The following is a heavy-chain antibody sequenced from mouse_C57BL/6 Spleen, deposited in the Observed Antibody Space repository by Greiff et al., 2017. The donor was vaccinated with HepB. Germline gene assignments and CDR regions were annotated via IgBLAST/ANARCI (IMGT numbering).Heavy chain of an antibody. V-gene: IGHV1-74*01. J-gene: IGHJ3*01. Sequence: QVQLQQPGAELVKPGASVKVSCKASGYTFTSYWMHWVKQRPGQGLEWIGRIHPSDSDTNYNQKFKGKATLTVDKSSSTAYMQLSSLTSEDSAVYYCAIGGDSSVYGWFAYWGQGTLVTVSA. CDR1: GYTFTSYW. D-gene: IGHD3-2*02. CDR2: IHPSDSDT. CDR3: AIGGDSSVYGWFAY.